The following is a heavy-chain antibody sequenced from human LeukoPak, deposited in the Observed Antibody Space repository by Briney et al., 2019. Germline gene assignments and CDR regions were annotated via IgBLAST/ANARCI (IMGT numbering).Heavy chain of an antibody. D-gene: IGHD6-13*01. CDR1: GYTFTSYY. Sequence: ASVKVSCKASGYTFTSYYIHWVRQAPGQGLEWMGRIIPSGGDTTYAQKFQGRVTMTRDTSTSTVYLELSSLRSGDTAVYYCARRSSWFSLNYRGQGTPGTVSS. CDR3: ARRSSWFSLNY. J-gene: IGHJ4*02. CDR2: IIPSGGDT. V-gene: IGHV1-46*01.